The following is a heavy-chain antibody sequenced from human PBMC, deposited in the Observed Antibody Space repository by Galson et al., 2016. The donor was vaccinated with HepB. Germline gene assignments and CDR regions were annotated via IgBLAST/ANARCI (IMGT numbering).Heavy chain of an antibody. D-gene: IGHD3-10*01. Sequence: SLRLSCAASGFSFSKAWMNWARQAPGKGLEWVGRIFSKTDGETTEYAAPVKGRFTISRDDSKTTLYLQMNSLKIEDTAVYYCASGIAVTTSNSFWYFDLWGRGTLVTVSS. J-gene: IGHJ2*01. CDR2: IFSKTDGETT. V-gene: IGHV3-15*07. CDR3: ASGIAVTTSNSFWYFDL. CDR1: GFSFSKAW.